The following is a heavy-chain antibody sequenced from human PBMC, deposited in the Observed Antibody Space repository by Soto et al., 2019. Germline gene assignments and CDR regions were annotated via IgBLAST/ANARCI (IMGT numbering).Heavy chain of an antibody. V-gene: IGHV4-39*01. CDR3: ASLLKVAVRGSAFVI. CDR1: GGSISSSSYY. J-gene: IGHJ3*02. CDR2: IYYSGST. D-gene: IGHD6-19*01. Sequence: QLQLQESGPGLVKPSETLSLTCTVSGGSISSSSYYWGWIRQPPGKGLEWIGSIYYSGSTYYNPSLKSRVTIPLDPSKTQFSLKLRFVPAAATAVYYCASLLKVAVRGSAFVIGGQGKMVPVS.